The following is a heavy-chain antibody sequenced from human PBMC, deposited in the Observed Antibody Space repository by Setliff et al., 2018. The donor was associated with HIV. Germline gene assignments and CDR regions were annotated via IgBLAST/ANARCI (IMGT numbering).Heavy chain of an antibody. J-gene: IGHJ5*02. CDR3: VKAVAAPSWFDP. V-gene: IGHV4-31*03. CDR2: IYYTGST. Sequence: SETLSLTCTVSNASISSGGFYWSWVRQHPGKGLEWIGYIYYTGSTYYNPSLKSRVSISVDTSKNQFSLQLTSVTAADTAVYYCVKAVAAPSWFDPLGQGTLVTVSS. D-gene: IGHD2-15*01. CDR1: NASISSGGFY.